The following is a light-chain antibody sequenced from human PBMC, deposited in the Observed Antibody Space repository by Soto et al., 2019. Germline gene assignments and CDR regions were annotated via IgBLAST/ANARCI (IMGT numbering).Light chain of an antibody. J-gene: IGKJ1*01. CDR3: QKYNPYSQT. V-gene: IGKV1-5*03. Sequence: QMTQSPSTLSASVGARVTITCRARQSIRSWLAWYQQKPGKAHQLVIYKASSLETGVPSSFSGTRYGTAGNLPLSSLQQADCATYDCQKYNPYSQTFGQGTKVDIK. CDR2: KAS. CDR1: QSIRSW.